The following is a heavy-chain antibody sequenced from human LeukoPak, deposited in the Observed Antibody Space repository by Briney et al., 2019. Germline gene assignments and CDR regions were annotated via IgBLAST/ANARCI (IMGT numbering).Heavy chain of an antibody. J-gene: IGHJ4*02. Sequence: ASVKVSCKASGYTFTSYGISWVRQAPGQGLEWMGGIIPIFGTANYAQKFQGRVTITADESTSTAYMELSSLRSEDTAVYYCARVDSSSFDYWGQGTLVTVSP. CDR1: GYTFTSYG. CDR2: IIPIFGTA. CDR3: ARVDSSSFDY. D-gene: IGHD2-2*03. V-gene: IGHV1-69*13.